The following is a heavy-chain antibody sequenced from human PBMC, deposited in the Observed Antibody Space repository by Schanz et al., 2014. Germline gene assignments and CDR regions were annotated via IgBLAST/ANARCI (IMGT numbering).Heavy chain of an antibody. V-gene: IGHV4-59*08. J-gene: IGHJ2*01. CDR2: IYSSGIP. Sequence: QVQLQESGPGLVKPSETLSLTCSVSGGSINNFYWGWIRQSPGKGLEWIGYIYSSGIPTYNPSLESRVSLTAESTKNQFSLKLTSVTAGDAAVYYCARGGSAMVRGVMTASYWFFDLWGRGTLVTVSP. CDR1: GGSINNFY. D-gene: IGHD3-10*01. CDR3: ARGGSAMVRGVMTASYWFFDL.